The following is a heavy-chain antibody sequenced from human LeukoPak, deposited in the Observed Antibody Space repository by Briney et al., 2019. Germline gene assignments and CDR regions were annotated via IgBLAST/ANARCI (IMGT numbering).Heavy chain of an antibody. CDR2: LSDSGANT. CDR1: GFTFSSYA. J-gene: IGHJ6*02. Sequence: PGGSLRLSCAASGFTFSSYAMSWVRQAPGKGLEWVSALSDSGANTYYADSVKGRFTISRDNSKNTLYLQVNSLRAEDTAVYYCAKGVGCSGGTCYSGHGMDVWGQGTTVTVSS. CDR3: AKGVGCSGGTCYSGHGMDV. D-gene: IGHD2-15*01. V-gene: IGHV3-23*01.